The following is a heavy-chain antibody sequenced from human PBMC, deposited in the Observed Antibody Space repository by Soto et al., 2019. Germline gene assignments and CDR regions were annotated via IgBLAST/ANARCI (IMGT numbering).Heavy chain of an antibody. CDR2: INTDGGIT. D-gene: IGHD2-2*01. CDR1: GFTFSSHW. J-gene: IGHJ3*02. Sequence: EVQLVESGGDLVQPGGSLRLSCAASGFTFSSHWMHWVRRVPGKGLVWVSHINTDGGITGYADSVKGRFTISRDNAKNTRYLQMNGLRVEDTSGYYCTREAGYCSRTSCYRRAFDSWGQGTMVTVSS. V-gene: IGHV3-74*01. CDR3: TREAGYCSRTSCYRRAFDS.